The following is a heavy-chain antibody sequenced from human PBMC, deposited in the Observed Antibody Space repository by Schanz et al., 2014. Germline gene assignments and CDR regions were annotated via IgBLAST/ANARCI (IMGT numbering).Heavy chain of an antibody. J-gene: IGHJ4*03. CDR1: GVTFSSYA. D-gene: IGHD3-10*01. CDR2: ISGSGAST. Sequence: VQLVDSGGGLVKPGGSLRLSCVASGVTFSSYAMSWVRQASGKGLEWVSAISGSGASTYYADSVKGRFTISRDNSKNTLYLQMNSLRAEDTAVYYCAKDQGSYGSTSYSYFDYWGHGTLAAVSS. V-gene: IGHV3-23*04. CDR3: AKDQGSYGSTSYSYFDY.